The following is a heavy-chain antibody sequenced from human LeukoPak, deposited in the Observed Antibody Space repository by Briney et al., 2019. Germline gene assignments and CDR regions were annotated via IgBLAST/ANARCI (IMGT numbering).Heavy chain of an antibody. CDR3: ARHQCGGDCPGDYFDS. CDR2: IFYSGST. V-gene: IGHV4-59*08. J-gene: IGHJ4*02. CDR1: GGSISNYY. D-gene: IGHD2-21*01. Sequence: PSETLSLTCTVSGGSISNYYWSWLRQPPGKGLEWIGLIFYSGSTNYSPSLKSRVTISVATSSNQFSLKLSSVTAADTAVYYCARHQCGGDCPGDYFDSWGQGTLVTVSS.